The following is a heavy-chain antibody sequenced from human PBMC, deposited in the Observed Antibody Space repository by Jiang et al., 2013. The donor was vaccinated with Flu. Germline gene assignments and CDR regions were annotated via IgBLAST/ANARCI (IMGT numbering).Heavy chain of an antibody. CDR1: GYTFTSYA. D-gene: IGHD6-19*01. CDR3: AREAPPVAGTPDY. CDR2: INAGNGNT. J-gene: IGHJ4*02. V-gene: IGHV1-3*01. Sequence: SGAEVKKPGASVKVSCKASGYTFTSYAMHWVRQAPGQRLEWMGWINAGNGNTKYSQKFQGRVTITRDTSASTAYMELSSLRSEDTAVYYCAREAPPVAGTPDYWGQGTLVTVSS.